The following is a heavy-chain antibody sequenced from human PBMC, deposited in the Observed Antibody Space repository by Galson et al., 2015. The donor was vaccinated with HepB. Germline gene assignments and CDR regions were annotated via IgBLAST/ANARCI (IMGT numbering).Heavy chain of an antibody. CDR1: GDSVSSNRAA. CDR3: ARPAGDLDY. V-gene: IGHV6-1*01. Sequence: CAISGDSVSSNRAAWNWIRQSPSRGLEWLGRTYYRSKWFYGYAVSVKSRITINPDTSKNQFSLHLNSVTPEDTAVYYCARPAGDLDYWGQGTLVTVSS. CDR2: TYYRSKWFY. J-gene: IGHJ4*02. D-gene: IGHD7-27*01.